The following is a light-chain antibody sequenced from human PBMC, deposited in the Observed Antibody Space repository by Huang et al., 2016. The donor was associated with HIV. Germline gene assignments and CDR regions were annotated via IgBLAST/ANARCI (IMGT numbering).Light chain of an antibody. CDR2: WVS. CDR1: QSVLYSSNKKKY. Sequence: DIVMTQSPDSLAVSLGERATINCKSSQSVLYSSNKKKYLAWYQQKPGQPPKLLIYWVSTRESGVPDRFSGSGSGTDFTLTISSLQAEDVAVYYCQQYYSTPPTFGGGTKVEIK. V-gene: IGKV4-1*01. J-gene: IGKJ4*01. CDR3: QQYYSTPPT.